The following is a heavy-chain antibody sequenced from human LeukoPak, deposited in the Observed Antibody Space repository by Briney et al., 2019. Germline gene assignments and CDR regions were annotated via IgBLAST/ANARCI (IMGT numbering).Heavy chain of an antibody. CDR3: ARGDYGGNLDY. J-gene: IGHJ4*02. V-gene: IGHV1-69*05. CDR1: GGTFSSYA. D-gene: IGHD4-23*01. Sequence: ASVKVSCKASGGTFSSYAISWVRQAPGQGLEWMGGIIPIFGTANYAQKFLGRVTITTDESTSTAYMELSSLRSEDTAVYYCARGDYGGNLDYWGQGTLVTVSS. CDR2: IIPIFGTA.